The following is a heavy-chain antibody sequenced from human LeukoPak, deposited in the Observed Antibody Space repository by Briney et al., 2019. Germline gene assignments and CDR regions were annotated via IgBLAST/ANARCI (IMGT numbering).Heavy chain of an antibody. CDR3: GTTANWGSPPFDY. D-gene: IGHD7-27*01. Sequence: ASVKVSCKASGYTFTSYAMNWVRQAPGQGLEWMGRINTNTGNPTYAQGFTGRFVFSLDTSVSTAYLQISSLKAEDTAVYYCGTTANWGSPPFDYWGQGTLVTVSS. V-gene: IGHV7-4-1*02. CDR2: INTNTGNP. J-gene: IGHJ4*02. CDR1: GYTFTSYA.